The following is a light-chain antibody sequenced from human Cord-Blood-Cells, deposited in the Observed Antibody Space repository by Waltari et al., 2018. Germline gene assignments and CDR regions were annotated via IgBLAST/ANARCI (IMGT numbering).Light chain of an antibody. Sequence: EIVLTPSPATLSLSPGERATLSCRASQSVSSYLAWYQQKPGQAPRLLIYDASNRATGIPARFSGSGSGTYFTLTISSLEPEYFAVYYCQQRSNWPPSLTFGGGTKVEIK. CDR2: DAS. J-gene: IGKJ4*01. CDR1: QSVSSY. V-gene: IGKV3-11*01. CDR3: QQRSNWPPSLT.